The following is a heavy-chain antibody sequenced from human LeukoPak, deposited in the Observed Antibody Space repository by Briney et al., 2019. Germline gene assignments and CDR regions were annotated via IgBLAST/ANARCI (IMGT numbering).Heavy chain of an antibody. D-gene: IGHD6-13*01. J-gene: IGHJ2*01. CDR2: IYYSGST. CDR1: GGSIRSYY. CDR3: ARVYYSNSYDYWYFDL. Sequence: SETLSLTCTVSGGSIRSYYWSWIWQPPGKGLEWIGYIYYSGSTNYNPSLKSRVTISVDTSKNQFSLKLSSVTAADTAVHYCARVYYSNSYDYWYFDLWGRGTLVTVSS. V-gene: IGHV4-59*01.